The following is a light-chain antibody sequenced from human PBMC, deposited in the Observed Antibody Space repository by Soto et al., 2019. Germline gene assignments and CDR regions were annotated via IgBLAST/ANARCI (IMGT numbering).Light chain of an antibody. V-gene: IGKV3-15*01. J-gene: IGKJ2*01. CDR1: QSVSSN. CDR2: GAS. CDR3: QQYNSWPHT. Sequence: EIVMTQSPATLSVSPGERATLSCRASQSVSSNLAWYQQKPGQAPRLLISGASTRATGIPASFSGGGSGTEFTLPISSLQSEDFAVYYCQQYNSWPHTFGLGTKLEIK.